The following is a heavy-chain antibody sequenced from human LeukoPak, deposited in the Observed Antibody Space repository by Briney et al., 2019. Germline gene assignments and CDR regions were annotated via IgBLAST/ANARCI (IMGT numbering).Heavy chain of an antibody. CDR3: TRDLGPRSGYYPLDY. Sequence: GGSLRLSCAASGFTFSSYWMHWVRQAPGKGLVWVSRIKSDGSNTNYADSVKGRFTISRDNSKNTLYLQMNSLRADDTAVYYCTRDLGPRSGYYPLDYWGQGTLVTVSS. CDR2: IKSDGSNT. J-gene: IGHJ4*02. D-gene: IGHD3-22*01. V-gene: IGHV3-74*01. CDR1: GFTFSSYW.